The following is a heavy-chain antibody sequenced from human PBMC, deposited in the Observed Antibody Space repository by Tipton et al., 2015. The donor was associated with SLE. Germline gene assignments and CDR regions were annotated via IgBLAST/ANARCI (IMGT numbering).Heavy chain of an antibody. J-gene: IGHJ4*02. D-gene: IGHD2-2*01. Sequence: LRLSCAVYGGSFSSYYWGWIRQPPGKGLEWIGSIYYSGSTYYNPSLKSRVTISVDTSKNQFSLKLSSVTAADTAVYCCARHGLTDIVVVPAATPLDYWGQGTLVTVSS. CDR3: ARHGLTDIVVVPAATPLDY. CDR1: GGSFSSYY. V-gene: IGHV4-39*01. CDR2: IYYSGST.